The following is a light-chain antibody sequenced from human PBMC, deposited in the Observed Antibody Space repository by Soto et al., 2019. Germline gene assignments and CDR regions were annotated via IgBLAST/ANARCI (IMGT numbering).Light chain of an antibody. V-gene: IGKV1-5*03. Sequence: DIQMTQSPSTLSAFVGDRVTITCRASQSISTWLAWYQQKPGKAPILLIYKASRLEGGVPSRFSGSGSGTEFTLTISSLQPDDFATYYCQQYDSYPRTFGQGTKVEIK. CDR3: QQYDSYPRT. CDR1: QSISTW. J-gene: IGKJ1*01. CDR2: KAS.